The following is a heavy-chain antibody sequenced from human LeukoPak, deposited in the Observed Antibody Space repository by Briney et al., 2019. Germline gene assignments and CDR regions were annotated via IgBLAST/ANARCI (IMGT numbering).Heavy chain of an antibody. J-gene: IGHJ3*02. CDR1: GGSISSNSRNYY. V-gene: IGHV4-61*01. Sequence: KASQTLSLTCTVSGGSISSNSRNYYWSWIRQSPGKGLEWIGYIYYSGSTNYNPSLKSRVTISVDTSKNQFSLKLSSVTAADTAVYYCARDGYSYGGDAFDIWGQGTMVTVSS. CDR3: ARDGYSYGGDAFDI. CDR2: IYYSGST. D-gene: IGHD5-18*01.